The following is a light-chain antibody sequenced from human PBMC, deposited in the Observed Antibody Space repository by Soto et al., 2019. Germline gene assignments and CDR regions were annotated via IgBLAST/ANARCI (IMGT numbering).Light chain of an antibody. CDR1: QTISGNY. J-gene: IGKJ2*02. CDR3: HQNSDLPWT. V-gene: IGKV3D-7*01. CDR2: GAS. Sequence: EIALTQSPASLSLSPGESVTLSCRTSQTISGNYLSWYQRRPGQAPRLLIFGASIRATDIPARFSGSGSGRDFTLAITSLEPEDFAVYYCHQNSDLPWTFGQGTKLEMK.